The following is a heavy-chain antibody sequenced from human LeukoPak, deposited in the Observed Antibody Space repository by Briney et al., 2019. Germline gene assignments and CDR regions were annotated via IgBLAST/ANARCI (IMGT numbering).Heavy chain of an antibody. V-gene: IGHV1-69*13. CDR2: IIPIFGTA. D-gene: IGHD2-21*01. CDR3: ARVDAYCGGDCYYWFDP. CDR1: GGTFSTYA. Sequence: GASVKVSCKASGGTFSTYAISSVRQAPGQGIAWMGRIIPIFGTANSAQKFQGRVTITADESTSTASMELSSLRSEDTAAYYCARVDAYCGGDCYYWFDPWGQGTLVTVSS. J-gene: IGHJ5*02.